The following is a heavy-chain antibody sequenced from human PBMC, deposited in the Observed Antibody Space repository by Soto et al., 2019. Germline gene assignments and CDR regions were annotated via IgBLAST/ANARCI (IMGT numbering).Heavy chain of an antibody. J-gene: IGHJ6*02. D-gene: IGHD3-3*01. CDR3: ATLGVYDFWSGHADYYYYGMDV. Sequence: NPSETLSLTCAVYGGSFSGYYWSWIRQPPGKGLEWIGEINHSGSTNYNPSLKSRVTISVDTSKNQFSLKLSSVTAADTAVYYCATLGVYDFWSGHADYYYYGMDVWGQGTTVTVSS. V-gene: IGHV4-34*01. CDR1: GGSFSGYY. CDR2: INHSGST.